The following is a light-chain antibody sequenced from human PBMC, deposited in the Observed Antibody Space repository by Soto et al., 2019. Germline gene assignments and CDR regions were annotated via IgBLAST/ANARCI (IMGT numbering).Light chain of an antibody. CDR3: QQHSNWPYT. CDR2: DAS. CDR1: QSVSSY. V-gene: IGKV3-11*01. Sequence: EIVLTQSPATLSLSPGERATLSCRASQSVSSYLAWYQQKPGQAPRLLIYDASNRATGIPARFSGSGSGTDFPLTISSLEPEDFAVYYCQQHSNWPYTFGQGTKLEIK. J-gene: IGKJ2*01.